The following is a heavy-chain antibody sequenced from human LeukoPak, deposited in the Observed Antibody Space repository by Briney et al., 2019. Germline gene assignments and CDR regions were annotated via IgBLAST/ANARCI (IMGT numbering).Heavy chain of an antibody. CDR3: AKDMVRAVSAKTFDY. D-gene: IGHD3-10*01. CDR1: GFTFDDYT. V-gene: IGHV3-43*01. CDR2: ISWDGGST. Sequence: GGSLRLSCAASGFTFDDYTMHWVRQAPGKGLEWVSLISWDGGSTYFADSVKGRFTISRDYSKNSLYLQMNSLRTEDTALYYCAKDMVRAVSAKTFDYWGQGTLVTVSS. J-gene: IGHJ4*02.